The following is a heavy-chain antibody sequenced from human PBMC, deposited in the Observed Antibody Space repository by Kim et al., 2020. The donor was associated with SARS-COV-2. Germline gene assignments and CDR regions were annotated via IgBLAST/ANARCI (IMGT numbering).Heavy chain of an antibody. CDR3: ARGVWYPDV. CDR2: INAGYGNT. CDR1: GNTLTNYV. D-gene: IGHD2-15*01. Sequence: ASVKVSCKASGNTLTNYVIQWVRQTPGQRLEWIGWINAGYGNTKYSQNFQGRVTITRDTAASTAYLELSSLRSEDTAVYYCARGVWYPDVWGQGTTVTVSS. J-gene: IGHJ6*02. V-gene: IGHV1-3*01.